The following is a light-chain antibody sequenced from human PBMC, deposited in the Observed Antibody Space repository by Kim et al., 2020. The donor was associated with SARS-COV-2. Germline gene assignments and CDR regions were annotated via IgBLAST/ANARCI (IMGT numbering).Light chain of an antibody. J-gene: IGLJ1*01. V-gene: IGLV1-44*01. CDR1: ISNIGSNT. Sequence: QRVTISCSGSISNIGSNTVNWYQQLPRTAPKLLIYSNNQRPSGVPDRFSGSKSGTSASLAISGLQSEDESDYYCAAWDDSLNGLYVFGTGTKVTVL. CDR2: SNN. CDR3: AAWDDSLNGLYV.